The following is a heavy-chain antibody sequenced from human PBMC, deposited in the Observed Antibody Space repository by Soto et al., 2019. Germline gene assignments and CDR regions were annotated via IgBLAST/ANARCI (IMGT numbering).Heavy chain of an antibody. J-gene: IGHJ4*02. CDR3: ARSESGNYRG. Sequence: GGSLRLSCAASGITFNNYALSWVRQAPGKGLEWVANIKQDGSEKYYVDSVKGRFTISRDNAKNTLYLQMNSLRAEDTAIYYCARSESGNYRGWGQGTLVTVSS. V-gene: IGHV3-7*01. D-gene: IGHD3-22*01. CDR2: IKQDGSEK. CDR1: GITFNNYA.